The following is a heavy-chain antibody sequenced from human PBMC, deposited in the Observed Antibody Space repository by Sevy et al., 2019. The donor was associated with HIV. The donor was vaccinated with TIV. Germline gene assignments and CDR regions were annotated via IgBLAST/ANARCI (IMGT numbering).Heavy chain of an antibody. CDR1: GGSISSYY. D-gene: IGHD2-21*01. V-gene: IGHV4-59*01. Sequence: SETLSLTCSVSGGSISSYYWNWIRQPPGKGLERIGYIYSSGSTKYNPSLKSRVTISVDMSKNQFSLKLSSVTAADTAVYYCARSHLAFCGGDCFSPYYFDSWCQGTLVTVSS. J-gene: IGHJ4*02. CDR2: IYSSGST. CDR3: ARSHLAFCGGDCFSPYYFDS.